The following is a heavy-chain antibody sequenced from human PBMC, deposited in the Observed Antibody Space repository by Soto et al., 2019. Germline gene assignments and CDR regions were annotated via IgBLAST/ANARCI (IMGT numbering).Heavy chain of an antibody. J-gene: IGHJ4*02. CDR2: ISYDGSNK. Sequence: GGSLRLSCAASGFTFRSYSMNWVRQAPGKGLEWVAVISYDGSNKYYADSVKGRFTISRDNSKNTLYLQMNSLRAEDTAVYYCARDLSIAAACFDYWGQGTLVTVSS. V-gene: IGHV3-30*03. CDR1: GFTFRSYS. CDR3: ARDLSIAAACFDY. D-gene: IGHD6-13*01.